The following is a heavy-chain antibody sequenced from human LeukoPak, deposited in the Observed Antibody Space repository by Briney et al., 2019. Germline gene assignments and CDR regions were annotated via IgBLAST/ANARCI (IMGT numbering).Heavy chain of an antibody. CDR2: IIPIFGTT. CDR3: ARATTYSGSFHFDY. D-gene: IGHD1-26*01. Sequence: VASVTVSCKASGGTFSSYAISWVRQAPGQGLEWMGGIIPIFGTTNYAQKFQGRVTITADESTSTAYMELSSLRSEDTAVYYCARATTYSGSFHFDYWGQGTLVTVSS. J-gene: IGHJ4*02. CDR1: GGTFSSYA. V-gene: IGHV1-69*13.